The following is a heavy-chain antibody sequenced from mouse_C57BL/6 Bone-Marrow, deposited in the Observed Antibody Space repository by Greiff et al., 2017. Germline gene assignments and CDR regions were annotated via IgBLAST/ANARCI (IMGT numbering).Heavy chain of an antibody. D-gene: IGHD4-1*01. V-gene: IGHV1-31*01. CDR1: GYSFTGYY. Sequence: VQLKESGPELVKPGASVKISCKASGYSFTGYYMHWVKQSHGNILDWIGYIYPYNGVSSYNQKFKGKATLTVDKSSSTAYMELRSLTSEDSAVYYCARSYLYPNLGAMDYWGQGTSVTVSS. J-gene: IGHJ4*01. CDR3: ARSYLYPNLGAMDY. CDR2: IYPYNGVS.